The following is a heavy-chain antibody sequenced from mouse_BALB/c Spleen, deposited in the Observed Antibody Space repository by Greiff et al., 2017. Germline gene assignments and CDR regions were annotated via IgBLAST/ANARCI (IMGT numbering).Heavy chain of an antibody. CDR3: ARKSGVYYYGSSPAWFAY. J-gene: IGHJ3*01. CDR1: GYTFTNYW. V-gene: IGHV1-63*01. D-gene: IGHD1-1*01. CDR2: IYPGGGYT. Sequence: QVQLQQSGAELVRPGTSVKISCKASGYTFTNYWLGWVKQRPGHGLEWIGDIYPGGGYTNYNEKFKGKATLTADKSSSTAYMQLSSLTSEDSAVYFCARKSGVYYYGSSPAWFAYWGQGTLVTVSA.